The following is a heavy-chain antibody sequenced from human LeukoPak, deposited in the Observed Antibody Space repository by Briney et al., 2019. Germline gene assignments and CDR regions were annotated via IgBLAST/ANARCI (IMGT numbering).Heavy chain of an antibody. J-gene: IGHJ4*02. CDR2: INPNSGGT. D-gene: IGHD6-6*01. V-gene: IGHV1-2*02. CDR3: ARDLASSSSPLDY. Sequence: ASVKVSCKASGYTFTGYYMHWVRQAPGQGLEWMGWINPNSGGTNYAQKFQGRVTMTRDTSISTAYMELSRLRSDDTAVYYCARDLASSSSPLDYWGQGTLVTVSS. CDR1: GYTFTGYY.